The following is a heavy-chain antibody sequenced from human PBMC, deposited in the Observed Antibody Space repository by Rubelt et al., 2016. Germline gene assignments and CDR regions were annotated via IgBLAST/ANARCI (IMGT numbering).Heavy chain of an antibody. CDR2: ISWNSGSI. Sequence: EVQLVESGGGLVQPGRSLSLSCAASGFTFADYAMQWVRQAPGTGLEWVSGISWNSGSIGYADSCKGRFTISRDNAKNALYLQMNSLKAEDTAVYYCASAGYSGDDGIDYWGQGTLVTVTS. CDR1: GFTFADYA. J-gene: IGHJ4*02. V-gene: IGHV3-9*01. CDR3: ASAGYSGDDGIDY. D-gene: IGHD5-12*01.